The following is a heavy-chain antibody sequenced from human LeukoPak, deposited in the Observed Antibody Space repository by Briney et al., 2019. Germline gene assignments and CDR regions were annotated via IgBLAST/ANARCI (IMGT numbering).Heavy chain of an antibody. CDR1: GGSISGYY. CDR3: ARRAGEFGELRGVDY. V-gene: IGHV4-34*01. D-gene: IGHD3-10*01. CDR2: INHSGST. J-gene: IGHJ4*02. Sequence: SSETLSLTCAVYGGSISGYYWSWIRQPPGKGLEWIGEINHSGSTNYNPSLKSRVTISVDTSKNQFSLKLSSVTAADTAVYYCARRAGEFGELRGVDYWGQGTLVTVSS.